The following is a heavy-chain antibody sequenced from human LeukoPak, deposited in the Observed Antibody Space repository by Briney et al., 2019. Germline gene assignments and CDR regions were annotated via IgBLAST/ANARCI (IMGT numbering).Heavy chain of an antibody. D-gene: IGHD3-10*01. CDR3: ARARDCSYNNCYGDN. V-gene: IGHV7-4-1*02. J-gene: IGHJ4*02. CDR2: INTDTWNP. Sequence: GASVKVSCKASGYSFTNYAIKWVRQAPGQGLEWVGWINTDTWNPTYAQGFTGRFVFSLDTSVSTAYLQISSLKSEDTGVYYCARARDCSYNNCYGDNWGQGTLVTVSS. CDR1: GYSFTNYA.